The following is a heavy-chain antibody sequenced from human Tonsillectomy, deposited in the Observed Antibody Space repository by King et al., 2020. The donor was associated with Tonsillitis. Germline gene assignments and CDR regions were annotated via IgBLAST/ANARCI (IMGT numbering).Heavy chain of an antibody. CDR2: IYYTGIT. CDR1: GGSISSGAFY. D-gene: IGHD3-10*01. Sequence: QLQESGPGLVKPSLTLSPNCTVSGGSISSGAFYWNWIRQHPGKGLEWIGYIYYTGITYYNPSLKSRVTMSVDTSENQFSLKLSSVTAADTAVYYCARAIYYSGSGTYYKNAFDIWGQGTLVTVSS. CDR3: ARAIYYSGSGTYYKNAFDI. J-gene: IGHJ3*02. V-gene: IGHV4-31*03.